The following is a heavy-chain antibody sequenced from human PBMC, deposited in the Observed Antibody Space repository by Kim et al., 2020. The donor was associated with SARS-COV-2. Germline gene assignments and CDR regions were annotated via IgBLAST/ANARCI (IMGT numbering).Heavy chain of an antibody. V-gene: IGHV3-33*01. D-gene: IGHD3-9*01. J-gene: IGHJ4*02. CDR3: ASDAGLRYLYWFFSYFVY. CDR1: GFTCSSYG. Sequence: GGSLRLSCAASGFTCSSYGMHWVRQAPGKGLEWGSVIWYDGSSKYDADAGKGRFTISRDNSKNTMYLLMNSLRAEDTAVYYCASDAGLRYLYWFFSYFVYWGSGTLVTVSS. CDR2: IWYDGSSK.